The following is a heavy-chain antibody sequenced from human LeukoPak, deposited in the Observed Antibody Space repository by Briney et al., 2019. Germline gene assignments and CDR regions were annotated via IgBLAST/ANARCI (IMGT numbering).Heavy chain of an antibody. J-gene: IGHJ4*02. Sequence: PGGSLRLSCAASGFTFSTYAVSWVRPAPGQGLEWVSGISGSGGSTYYAASVTGVFTISRDNSKNTLYLLSSSLRAEDTALYYSAKVPHHDFLSGYLYYLDFWGQGTLVTVST. D-gene: IGHD3-3*01. CDR3: AKVPHHDFLSGYLYYLDF. V-gene: IGHV3-23*01. CDR1: GFTFSTYA. CDR2: ISGSGGST.